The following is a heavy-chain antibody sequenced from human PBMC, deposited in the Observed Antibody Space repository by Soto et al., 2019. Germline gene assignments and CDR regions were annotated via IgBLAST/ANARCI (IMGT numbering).Heavy chain of an antibody. CDR2: IIPILGIA. Sequence: ASVKVSCKASGYTFSSYTISWVRPAPGQGLEWMGRIIPILGIANYAQKFQGRVTITADKSTSTAYMELSSLRSEDTAVYYCARECVAAAAGATRYYGMDVWGQGTTVTVSS. J-gene: IGHJ6*02. D-gene: IGHD6-13*01. CDR3: ARECVAAAAGATRYYGMDV. V-gene: IGHV1-69*04. CDR1: GYTFSSYT.